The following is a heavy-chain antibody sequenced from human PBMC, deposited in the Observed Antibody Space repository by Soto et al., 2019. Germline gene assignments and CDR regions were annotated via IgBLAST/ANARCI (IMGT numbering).Heavy chain of an antibody. J-gene: IGHJ2*01. V-gene: IGHV1-8*01. CDR3: ARGYYDIVNGYAYWYFDL. CDR2: MNPNSGNT. Sequence: QVQLVQSGAEVKKPGASVKVSCKASGYTFTSYDINWVRQATGQGLEWMGWMNPNSGNTGYAQKFQGRVTMTRNTSIRTAYMELSSLRSEDTAVYYCARGYYDIVNGYAYWYFDLWGRGTLVTVSS. CDR1: GYTFTSYD. D-gene: IGHD3-9*01.